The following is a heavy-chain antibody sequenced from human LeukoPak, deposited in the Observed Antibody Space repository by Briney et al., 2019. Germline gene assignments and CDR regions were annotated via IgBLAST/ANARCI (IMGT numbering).Heavy chain of an antibody. CDR2: ISWNSGSL. CDR1: GFTFGGSA. D-gene: IGHD1-26*01. J-gene: IGHJ4*02. V-gene: IGHV3-9*01. Sequence: GGSLRLSCAASGFTFGGSAMHWVRQAPGKGLEWVSGISWNSGSLDYADCVKGRFTISRDNAKNSLYLQMNSLRAEDTAVYYCAREEWELLFFDYWGQGTLVTVSS. CDR3: AREEWELLFFDY.